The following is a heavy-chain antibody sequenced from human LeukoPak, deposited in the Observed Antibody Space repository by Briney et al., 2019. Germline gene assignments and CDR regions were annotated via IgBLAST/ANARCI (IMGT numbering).Heavy chain of an antibody. D-gene: IGHD3-3*01. J-gene: IGHJ4*02. CDR3: ARETNFDFWSGYYTDYFDY. Sequence: SETLSLTCTVSGGSISSGSYYWSWIRQPAGKGLEWIGRIYTSGSTNYNPSFKSRVTISVDTSKNQFSLKLSSVTAADTAVYYCARETNFDFWSGYYTDYFDYWGQGTLVTVSS. CDR1: GGSISSGSYY. CDR2: IYTSGST. V-gene: IGHV4-61*02.